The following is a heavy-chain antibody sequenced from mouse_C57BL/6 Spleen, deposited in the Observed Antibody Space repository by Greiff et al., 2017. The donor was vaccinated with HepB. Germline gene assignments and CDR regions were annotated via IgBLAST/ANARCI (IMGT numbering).Heavy chain of an antibody. CDR2: IYPGDGDT. V-gene: IGHV1-82*01. CDR3: ARSDGSSPYFDY. Sequence: VKLVESGPELVKPGASVKISCKASGYAFSSSWMNWVKQRPGKGLEWIGRIYPGDGDTNYNGKFKGKATLTADKSSSTAYMQLSSLTSEDSAVYFCARSDGSSPYFDYWGQGTTLTVSS. J-gene: IGHJ2*01. CDR1: GYAFSSSW. D-gene: IGHD1-1*01.